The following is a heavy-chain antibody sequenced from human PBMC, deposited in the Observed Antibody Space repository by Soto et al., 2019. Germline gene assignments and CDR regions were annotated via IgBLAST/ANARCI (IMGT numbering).Heavy chain of an antibody. Sequence: ASVKVSCKASGFTFTSSAVQWVRQARGQRLEWIGWIVVGSGNTNYAQKFQERVTITRDMSTSTAYMELSSLRSEDTAVYYCYGLDGGGGNWFDPWGQGTLVTVSS. J-gene: IGHJ5*02. CDR1: GFTFTSSA. V-gene: IGHV1-58*01. CDR2: IVVGSGNT. CDR3: YGLDGGGGNWFDP. D-gene: IGHD6-19*01.